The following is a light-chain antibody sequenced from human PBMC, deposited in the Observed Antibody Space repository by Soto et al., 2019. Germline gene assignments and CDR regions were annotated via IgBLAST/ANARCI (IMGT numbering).Light chain of an antibody. Sequence: EIFLTQSPSTLALSPGARATLSCRASQSVSTELAWYQQRPGQAPRLLISDASYSATGIPARFYGSGSGTDFTLTISSLEHEDFAVYYCQHRSEWLSSTFGQGTKVDIK. CDR2: DAS. CDR1: QSVSTE. J-gene: IGKJ1*01. V-gene: IGKV3-11*01. CDR3: QHRSEWLSST.